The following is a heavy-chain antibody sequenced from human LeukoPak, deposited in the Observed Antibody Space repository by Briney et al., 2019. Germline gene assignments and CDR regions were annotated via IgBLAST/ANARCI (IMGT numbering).Heavy chain of an antibody. CDR3: ARVSGYCGDGVCRFDY. CDR1: GFTFSIHN. J-gene: IGHJ4*02. V-gene: IGHV3-30*03. CDR2: ISYDGSNK. D-gene: IGHD2-8*01. Sequence: GGSLRLSCAASGFTFSIHNMDWVRQAPGKGLEWVAVISYDGSNKYYADSVKGRFTISRDNSKNTLYLQMNSLRAEDTAVYYCARVSGYCGDGVCRFDYWGRGTLVTVSS.